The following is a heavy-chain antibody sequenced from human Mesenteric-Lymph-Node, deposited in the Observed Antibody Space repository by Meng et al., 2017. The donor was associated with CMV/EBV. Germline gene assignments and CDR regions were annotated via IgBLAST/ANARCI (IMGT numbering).Heavy chain of an antibody. CDR2: IRSKAYGGTT. Sequence: GESLKISCTASGCTFGDYAMSWVRQAPGKGLEWVGFIRSKAYGGTTEYAASVKGRFTISRDDSKSIAYLQMNSLKTEDTAVYYCTRDAPVSTANGYWGQGTLVTVSS. D-gene: IGHD2-8*01. CDR1: GCTFGDYA. V-gene: IGHV3-49*04. J-gene: IGHJ4*02. CDR3: TRDAPVSTANGY.